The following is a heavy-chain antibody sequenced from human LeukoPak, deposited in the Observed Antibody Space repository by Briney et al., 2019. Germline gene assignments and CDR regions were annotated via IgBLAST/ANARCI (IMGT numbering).Heavy chain of an antibody. J-gene: IGHJ3*02. D-gene: IGHD3-22*01. CDR1: GFTFSSYG. Sequence: GRSLRLSCAASGFTFSSYGMHWVRQAPGKGLEWVAVISYDGSNKYYADSVKGRFTISRDNSKNTLYLQMNSLRAEDTAVYYCARGTYYYDSTGHYSRAFDIWGQGTMVTVSS. CDR3: ARGTYYYDSTGHYSRAFDI. CDR2: ISYDGSNK. V-gene: IGHV3-30*03.